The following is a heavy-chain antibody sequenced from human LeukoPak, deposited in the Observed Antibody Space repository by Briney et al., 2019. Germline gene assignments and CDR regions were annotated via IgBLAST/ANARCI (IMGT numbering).Heavy chain of an antibody. J-gene: IGHJ3*01. V-gene: IGHV3-30-3*01. Sequence: GRSLRLSCAASGFTFSSYAMHWVRQAPGKGLEWVAVISYDGSNKYYADSVKGRFTISRDNSKNTLYLQMNSLRAEDTAVYYCASSPYYDILTGTHGAFDVWGQGTMVTVSS. CDR1: GFTFSSYA. CDR3: ASSPYYDILTGTHGAFDV. D-gene: IGHD3-9*01. CDR2: ISYDGSNK.